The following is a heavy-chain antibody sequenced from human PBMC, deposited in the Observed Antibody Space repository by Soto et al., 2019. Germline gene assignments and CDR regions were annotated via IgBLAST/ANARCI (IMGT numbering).Heavy chain of an antibody. V-gene: IGHV3-7*01. CDR1: GFTFSSYA. Sequence: PGGSLRLSCAASGFTFSSYAMSWVRQAPGKGLEWVSNISEGGSGKYYVDSVKGRFTISRDNAKNSLYLQMNSLRAEDTAVYYCARDRVYSGYDVNYYYYYYMDVWGKGTTVTVSS. J-gene: IGHJ6*03. CDR2: ISEGGSGK. CDR3: ARDRVYSGYDVNYYYYYYMDV. D-gene: IGHD5-12*01.